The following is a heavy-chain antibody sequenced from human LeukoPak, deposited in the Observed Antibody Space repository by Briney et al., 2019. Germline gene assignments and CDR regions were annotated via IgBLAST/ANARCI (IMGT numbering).Heavy chain of an antibody. V-gene: IGHV3-11*04. CDR1: GFTFSDYY. D-gene: IGHD3-22*01. Sequence: GGSLRLSCAASGFTFSDYYMSWIRQAPGKGLEWASYISSSGSTIYYSDSVKGRFTISRDNAKNSLYLQMNSLRAEDTAVYYCARDDGDSSGYYYGHWGQGTLVTVSS. J-gene: IGHJ4*02. CDR2: ISSSGSTI. CDR3: ARDDGDSSGYYYGH.